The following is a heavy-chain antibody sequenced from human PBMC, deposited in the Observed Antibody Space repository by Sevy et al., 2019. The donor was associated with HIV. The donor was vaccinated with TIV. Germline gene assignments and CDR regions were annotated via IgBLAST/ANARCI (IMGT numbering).Heavy chain of an antibody. CDR3: ARDSGNYYFNY. CDR2: IKQDGSQK. Sequence: GGSLRLSCAASAFTFSRYWMGWVRQAPGKGLEWVANIKQDGSQKYYVDSLKGRFTISRDNAKNSLYLQMNSLRAEDTAVYYCARDSGNYYFNYWGQGALVTVSS. CDR1: AFTFSRYW. D-gene: IGHD1-26*01. J-gene: IGHJ4*02. V-gene: IGHV3-7*01.